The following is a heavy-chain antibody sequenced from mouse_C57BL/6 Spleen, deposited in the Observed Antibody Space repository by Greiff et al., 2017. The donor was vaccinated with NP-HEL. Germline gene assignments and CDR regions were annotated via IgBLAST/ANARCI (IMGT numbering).Heavy chain of an antibody. CDR3: ARHSDYDYDDYYAMDY. V-gene: IGHV5-6*01. CDR2: ISSGGSYT. D-gene: IGHD2-4*01. CDR1: GFTFSSYG. J-gene: IGHJ4*01. Sequence: EVKVVESGGDLVKPGGSLKLSCAASGFTFSSYGMSWVRQTPDKRLEWVATISSGGSYTYYPDSVKGRFTISRDNAKNTLYLQMSSLKSEDTAMYYCARHSDYDYDDYYAMDYWGQGTSVTVSS.